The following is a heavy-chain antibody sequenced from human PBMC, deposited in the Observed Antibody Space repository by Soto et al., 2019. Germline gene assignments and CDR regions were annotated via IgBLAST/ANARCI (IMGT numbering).Heavy chain of an antibody. Sequence: SETLSLTCAVSGGSISSGGYSWSWIRQPPGKGLEWIGYIYYSGSTNYNPSLKSRVTISVDTSKNQFSLKLSSVTAADTAVYYCARRAALAFDIWGQGTMVTVSS. CDR2: IYYSGST. CDR3: ARRAALAFDI. J-gene: IGHJ3*02. V-gene: IGHV4-61*08. CDR1: GGSISSGGYS. D-gene: IGHD6-13*01.